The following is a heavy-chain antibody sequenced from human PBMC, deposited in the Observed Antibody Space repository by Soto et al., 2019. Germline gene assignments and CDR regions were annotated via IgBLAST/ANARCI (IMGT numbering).Heavy chain of an antibody. CDR3: ARAPDIVVVTAIHNYYMDV. V-gene: IGHV3-13*05. J-gene: IGHJ6*03. CDR1: GFTFSSND. D-gene: IGHD2-21*02. Sequence: GGSLRLSCAASGFTFSSNDMHWVRQATGKGMEWVSAIGTAGDPYYQGSVKGRFTISRENAKNSLYLQMNSLRAGDTAVYYCARAPDIVVVTAIHNYYMDVWGKGTTVTVSS. CDR2: IGTAGDP.